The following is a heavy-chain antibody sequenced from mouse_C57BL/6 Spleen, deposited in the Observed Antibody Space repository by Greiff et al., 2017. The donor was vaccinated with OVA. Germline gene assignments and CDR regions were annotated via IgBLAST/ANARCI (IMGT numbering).Heavy chain of an antibody. CDR1: GYTFTSYW. D-gene: IGHD1-1*01. CDR2: INPSNGGT. CDR3: ARSNYGSSYFDY. V-gene: IGHV1-53*01. Sequence: VQLQQPGTELVKPGASVKLSCKASGYTFTSYWMHWVKQRPGQGLEWIGNINPSNGGTNYNEKFKSKATLTVDKSSSTAYMQLSSLTSEDAAVYYCARSNYGSSYFDYWGQGTTLTVSS. J-gene: IGHJ2*01.